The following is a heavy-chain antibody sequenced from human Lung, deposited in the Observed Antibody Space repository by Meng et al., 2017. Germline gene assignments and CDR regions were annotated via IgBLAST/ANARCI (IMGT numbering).Heavy chain of an antibody. J-gene: IGHJ4*02. D-gene: IGHD6-13*01. CDR3: ARDEDISAAGKLFGDY. Sequence: QVEVGQSGAEGKKPGASVKVSCKASGYTFPDYWLHWVRRAPGQGLEWMGRINPKSGDTHYAQRFQGRVTMTGDTSISTAYMELSGLRSDDTAMYYCARDEDISAAGKLFGDYWGQGTLVTVSS. V-gene: IGHV1-2*06. CDR1: GYTFPDYW. CDR2: INPKSGDT.